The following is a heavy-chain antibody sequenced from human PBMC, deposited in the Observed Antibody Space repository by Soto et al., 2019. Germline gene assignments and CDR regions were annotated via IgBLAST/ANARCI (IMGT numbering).Heavy chain of an antibody. V-gene: IGHV1-46*01. CDR3: ARAGDDSSGYSPLDY. CDR2: INPTGGGRT. CDR1: GYDVTRYY. J-gene: IGHJ4*02. D-gene: IGHD3-22*01. Sequence: ASVKVSCKASGYDVTRYYIHWVRQGPGQGLEWMGIINPTGGGRTKYAQKFQGRVTMTRDTSTSTVYMELSSLRSEDTAVYYCARAGDDSSGYSPLDYWGQGTLVTVSS.